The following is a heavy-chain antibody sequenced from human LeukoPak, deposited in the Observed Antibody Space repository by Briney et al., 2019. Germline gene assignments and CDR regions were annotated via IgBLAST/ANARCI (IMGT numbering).Heavy chain of an antibody. CDR3: AREGSFGEPYFDY. Sequence: PGGSLRLSCAASGFTFSSYPMHWVRQAPGKGLEWVAAVSYDGSNKYYADSVKGRFTISRDNSKNTLYLQMNSLRAEDTAVYYCAREGSFGEPYFDYWGQGTLVTVSS. D-gene: IGHD3-10*01. V-gene: IGHV3-30*04. J-gene: IGHJ4*02. CDR1: GFTFSSYP. CDR2: VSYDGSNK.